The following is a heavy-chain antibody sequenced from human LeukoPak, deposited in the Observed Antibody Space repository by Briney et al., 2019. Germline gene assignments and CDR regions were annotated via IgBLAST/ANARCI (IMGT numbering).Heavy chain of an antibody. V-gene: IGHV3-48*03. D-gene: IGHD5-12*01. CDR3: AREVDSGYYYMDV. CDR2: ISSSGSTI. J-gene: IGHJ6*03. Sequence: PGGSLRLSCAASGLTFSSYEMSWVRQAPGKGLEWVSYISSSGSTIYYADSVKGRFTISRDNAKNSLYLQMNSLRAEDTAVYYCAREVDSGYYYMDVWGKGTTVTVSS. CDR1: GLTFSSYE.